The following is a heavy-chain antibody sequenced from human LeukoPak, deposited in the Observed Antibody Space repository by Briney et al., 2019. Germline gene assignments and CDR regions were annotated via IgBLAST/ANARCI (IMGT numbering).Heavy chain of an antibody. CDR3: ARRYGDYRKGYLDY. V-gene: IGHV4-59*08. CDR1: GGSISSYY. D-gene: IGHD4-17*01. CDR2: IYYSGST. Sequence: PSETLSLTCTVSGGSISSYYWSWIRQPPGKGLEWIGYIYYSGSTNYNPSLKSRVTISVDTSKNQFSLKLSSVTAADTAVYYCARRYGDYRKGYLDYWGQGTLVTVSS. J-gene: IGHJ4*02.